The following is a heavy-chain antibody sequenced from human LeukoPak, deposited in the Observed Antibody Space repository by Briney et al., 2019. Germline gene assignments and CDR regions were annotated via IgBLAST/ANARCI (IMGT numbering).Heavy chain of an antibody. J-gene: IGHJ4*02. CDR2: IWYDGSNK. V-gene: IGHV3-33*01. D-gene: IGHD3-10*01. CDR3: ARELIYGSGSFDY. CDR1: GFTFSSYG. Sequence: GGALRLSCAASGFTFSSYGMHWVRQAPGKGLEWVAVIWYDGSNKYYADSVKGRFTISRDNSKNTLYLQMNSLRAEDTAVYYCARELIYGSGSFDYWGQGTLVTVSS.